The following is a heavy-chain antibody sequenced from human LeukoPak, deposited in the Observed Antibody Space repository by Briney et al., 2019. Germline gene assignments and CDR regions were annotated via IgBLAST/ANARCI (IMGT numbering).Heavy chain of an antibody. CDR3: ARGARTEPYKFDH. Sequence: SETLSLTCTVSGGSISSYYWSWIRQPPGKGPEWIGYIYYSGSTNYSPSLKSRVTISVDMSKNQFSLQLSSVTAADTAVYYCARGARTEPYKFDHWGQGTLVTVSS. CDR1: GGSISSYY. V-gene: IGHV4-59*01. J-gene: IGHJ4*02. CDR2: IYYSGST. D-gene: IGHD1-14*01.